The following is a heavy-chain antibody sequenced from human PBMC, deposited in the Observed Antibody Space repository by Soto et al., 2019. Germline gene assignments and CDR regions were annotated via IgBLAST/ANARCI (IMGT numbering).Heavy chain of an antibody. Sequence: QVQLVESGGGVIQPGRSLRLSCEASGFAFDTYGMHWNRQGAGQGLEWVATMSYDGSKIYYRDSVRGRFSISRDDSKRTLYLQMNSLRAEDTAVYYCAKDRDPYYYYYLMDVWGQGTTVTVSS. V-gene: IGHV3-30*18. CDR2: MSYDGSKI. CDR3: AKDRDPYYYYYLMDV. CDR1: GFAFDTYG. J-gene: IGHJ6*02.